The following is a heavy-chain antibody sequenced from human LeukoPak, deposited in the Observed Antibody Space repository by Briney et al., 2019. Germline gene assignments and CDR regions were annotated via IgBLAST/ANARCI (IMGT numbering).Heavy chain of an antibody. V-gene: IGHV3-30*03. Sequence: GGSLRLSCAASGFTFSSYGMHWVRQAPGKGLEWVAVISYDGSNKYYADSVKGRFTISRENSKNTLYLQMNSLGVEDTAAYYCGRPYYNSGSLGDYWGQGTLVTVSS. CDR3: GRPYYNSGSLGDY. D-gene: IGHD3-10*01. CDR2: ISYDGSNK. CDR1: GFTFSSYG. J-gene: IGHJ4*02.